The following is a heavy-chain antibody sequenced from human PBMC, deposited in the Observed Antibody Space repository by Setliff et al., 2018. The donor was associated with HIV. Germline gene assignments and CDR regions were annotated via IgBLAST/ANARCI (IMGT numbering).Heavy chain of an antibody. CDR1: GLPFYNYW. CDR2: IKQDGSNM. J-gene: IGHJ4*02. CDR3: ATQTGFYNSHWYDY. Sequence: GGSLRLSCVASGLPFYNYWMTWLRRAPGRGLEWVANIKQDGSNMHYIESVKGRFTIFRDNAKNSVFLQMNSLRAEDTGVYYCATQTGFYNSHWYDYWGQGTMVTVSS. V-gene: IGHV3-7*01. D-gene: IGHD6-13*01.